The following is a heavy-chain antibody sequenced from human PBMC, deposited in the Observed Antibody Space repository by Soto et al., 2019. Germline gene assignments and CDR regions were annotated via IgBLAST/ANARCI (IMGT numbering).Heavy chain of an antibody. CDR1: GFTFSSYG. V-gene: IGHV3-30*18. J-gene: IGHJ6*03. CDR3: AKNSYGGQWTPYYYYYYMDV. D-gene: IGHD5-18*01. Sequence: QVQLVESGGGVVQPGRSLRLSCAASGFTFSSYGMHWVRQAPGKGLEWVAVISYDGRNKYYADSVKGRFTISRDNSKNTLYLQMNSLRAEDTAVYYCAKNSYGGQWTPYYYYYYMDVWGKGTTVTVSS. CDR2: ISYDGRNK.